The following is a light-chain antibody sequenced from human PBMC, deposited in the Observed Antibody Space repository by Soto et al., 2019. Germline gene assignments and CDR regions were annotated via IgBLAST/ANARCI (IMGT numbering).Light chain of an antibody. CDR2: RNT. CDR3: AAWDDCMNGYD. J-gene: IGLJ1*01. V-gene: IGLV1-44*01. CDR1: SSNIGSNT. Sequence: QSVLTQPPSASGTPGQRVTISCSGSSSNIGSNTVNWYQQRPGTAPQLLIYRNTQPPSGAPDRFSGSKSCTTASLAISGLQSEVVADYYCAAWDDCMNGYDFXTGTKGPV.